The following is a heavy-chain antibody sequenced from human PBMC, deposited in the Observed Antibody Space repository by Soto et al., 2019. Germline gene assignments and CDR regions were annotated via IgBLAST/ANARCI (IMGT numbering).Heavy chain of an antibody. CDR3: ARASSKRLHPESRNYYFDY. V-gene: IGHV4-59*01. D-gene: IGHD3-16*01. CDR1: GGSISSYY. Sequence: QVQLQESGPGLVKPSETLSLTCTVSGGSISSYYWSWIRQPPGKGLEWIGYIYYSGSTNYNPSLKSRVTISVDTSKNQFSLKLSSVTAADTAVYYCARASSKRLHPESRNYYFDYWGQGTLVTVSS. J-gene: IGHJ4*02. CDR2: IYYSGST.